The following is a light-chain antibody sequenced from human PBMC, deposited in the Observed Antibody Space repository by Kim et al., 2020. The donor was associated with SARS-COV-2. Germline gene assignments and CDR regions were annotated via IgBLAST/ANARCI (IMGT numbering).Light chain of an antibody. J-gene: IGKJ4*01. CDR1: QSVHRN. V-gene: IGKV3-15*01. CDR3: QQYDQWPFT. Sequence: EVVLTQSPATLSVSPGESVTLSCRASQSVHRNLARYQQKPGQAPSLLIDDAATRATGIPARFSGSGSGTEFTLTISSLQPDDSAVYYCQQYDQWPFTFGGGTKVEI. CDR2: DAA.